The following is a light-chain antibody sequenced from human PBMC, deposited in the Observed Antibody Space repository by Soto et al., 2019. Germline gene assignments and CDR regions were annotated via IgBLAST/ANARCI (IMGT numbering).Light chain of an antibody. CDR3: SSYRSSDTLL. Sequence: QSALAQPASVSGSPGQSITISCTGTSSDIGGFNCVSWYQHHPDKAPKLIIYEVSNRPSGISSRFSGSKSGTTASLTISGLQAEDEADYFCSSYRSSDTLLFGGGTKLTVL. CDR1: SSDIGGFNC. J-gene: IGLJ2*01. V-gene: IGLV2-14*01. CDR2: EVS.